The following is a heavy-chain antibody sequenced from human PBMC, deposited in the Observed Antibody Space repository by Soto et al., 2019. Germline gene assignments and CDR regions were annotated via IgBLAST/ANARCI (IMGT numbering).Heavy chain of an antibody. D-gene: IGHD3-3*01. J-gene: IGHJ4*02. Sequence: PSETLSLTCTVSGGSISSSSYYWGWIRQPPGKGLEWIGSIYYSGSTYYNPSLKSRVTISVDTSKNQFSLKLSSVTAADTAVYYCARVIVLRFLEWRIRWVWYFDYWGQGTLVTVSS. CDR2: IYYSGST. CDR3: ARVIVLRFLEWRIRWVWYFDY. V-gene: IGHV4-39*01. CDR1: GGSISSSSYY.